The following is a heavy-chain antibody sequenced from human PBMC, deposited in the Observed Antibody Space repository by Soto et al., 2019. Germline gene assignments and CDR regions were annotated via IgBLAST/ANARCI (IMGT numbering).Heavy chain of an antibody. Sequence: QVQLVQSGAEVKKPGSSVKVSCKASGGTFNSYAFTWVRQAPGQGLEWMGGIIPIFGTTNYAQKFQGRVTITADESTSTAYMELSSLRSEATAVYYCARKPARPHQDYFDFWGQGTLVTVSS. CDR1: GGTFNSYA. CDR3: ARKPARPHQDYFDF. D-gene: IGHD6-6*01. V-gene: IGHV1-69*01. CDR2: IIPIFGTT. J-gene: IGHJ4*02.